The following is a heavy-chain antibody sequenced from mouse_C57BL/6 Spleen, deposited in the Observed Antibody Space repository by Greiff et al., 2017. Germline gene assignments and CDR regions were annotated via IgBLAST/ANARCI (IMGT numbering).Heavy chain of an antibody. CDR3: ARAKDGYYVGAAMDY. D-gene: IGHD2-3*01. Sequence: QVQLQQPGAELVKPGASVKLSCKASGYTFTSYWMHWVKQRPGQGLEWIGMIHPNSGSTSYNEKFKSKATLTVDKSSSTAYMQLSSLTSEDSAVYYCARAKDGYYVGAAMDYWGQGTSVTVAS. CDR2: IHPNSGST. CDR1: GYTFTSYW. J-gene: IGHJ4*01. V-gene: IGHV1-64*01.